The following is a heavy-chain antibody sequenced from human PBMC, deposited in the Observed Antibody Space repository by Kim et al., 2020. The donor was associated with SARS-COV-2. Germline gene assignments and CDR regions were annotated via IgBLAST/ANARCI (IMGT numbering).Heavy chain of an antibody. J-gene: IGHJ6*03. V-gene: IGHV3-23*01. Sequence: GGSLRLSCAASGFTFSSYAMSWVRQAPGKGLEWVSAISDSGGSTYYADSVKGRFTISRDNSKNTLYLQMNSLRAEDTAVYYCEPKREYSSSWYYYYYYYMDVWGKGTTVTVSS. CDR1: GFTFSSYA. CDR3: EPKREYSSSWYYYYYYYMDV. D-gene: IGHD6-13*01. CDR2: ISDSGGST.